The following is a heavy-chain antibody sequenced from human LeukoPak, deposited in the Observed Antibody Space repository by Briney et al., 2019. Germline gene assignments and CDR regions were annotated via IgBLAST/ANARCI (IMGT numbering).Heavy chain of an antibody. CDR2: LYSDGST. V-gene: IGHV3-53*01. CDR1: GFTVSRNY. D-gene: IGHD1-14*01. CDR3: ARVSESEWNFDL. J-gene: IGHJ2*01. Sequence: GGSLRLSCAASGFTVSRNYMSWVRQAPGKGLEWVSVLYSDGSTYHADSVKGRFTISRDNSKNTLYLQMNSLRAEDTAVYYCARVSESEWNFDLWGRGTLVTVSS.